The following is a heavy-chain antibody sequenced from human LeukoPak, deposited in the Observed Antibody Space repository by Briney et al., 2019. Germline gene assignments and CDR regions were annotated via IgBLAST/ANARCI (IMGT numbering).Heavy chain of an antibody. V-gene: IGHV3-23*01. J-gene: IGHJ4*02. D-gene: IGHD3-22*01. CDR1: GFTFSSYA. CDR2: ISGSGGGT. CDR3: AKHFGSSAYSYSDY. Sequence: PGGSLRLSCAASGFTFSSYAMSWVRQIPGKGPEWVSGISGSGGGTYYAASVKGRFTISRDNSKSTLYLQMNSLRAEDTAVYYCAKHFGSSAYSYSDYWGQGTLVTVSS.